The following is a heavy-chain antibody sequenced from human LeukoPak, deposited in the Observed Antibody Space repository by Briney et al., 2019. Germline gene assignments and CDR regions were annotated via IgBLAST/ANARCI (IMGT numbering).Heavy chain of an antibody. Sequence: ASVKVSCKASGYTFIGYYMHWVRQAPGQGLEWMGWNNPNSGGTNYAQKFQGRVTMTRDTSIGTAYMELNRLRSDDTAVYYCARVSSYSGYDQEDYWGQGTLVTVSS. D-gene: IGHD5-12*01. CDR2: NNPNSGGT. V-gene: IGHV1-2*02. CDR3: ARVSSYSGYDQEDY. CDR1: GYTFIGYY. J-gene: IGHJ4*02.